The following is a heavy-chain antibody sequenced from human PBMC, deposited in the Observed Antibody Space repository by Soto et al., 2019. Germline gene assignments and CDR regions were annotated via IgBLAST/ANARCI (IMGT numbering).Heavy chain of an antibody. D-gene: IGHD3-22*01. CDR2: ISDDGSNK. Sequence: RGYLRLSYVVSWFTFSMYWMHWVRQVPGQSPFWVSRISDDGSNKYYADSVRGRFTISRDNSRNTMSMQMDSLRAEDTAVYYCARVYGSSGYYLDALDIWGQGTMVTGSS. CDR3: ARVYGSSGYYLDALDI. V-gene: IGHV3-33*08. CDR1: WFTFSMYW. J-gene: IGHJ3*02.